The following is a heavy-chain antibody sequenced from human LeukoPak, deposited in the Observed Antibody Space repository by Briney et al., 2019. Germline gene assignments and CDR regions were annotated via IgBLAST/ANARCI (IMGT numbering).Heavy chain of an antibody. CDR2: ISGSGGST. D-gene: IGHD7-27*01. CDR1: GFTFSSYD. V-gene: IGHV3-23*01. CDR3: ARSTRNWGSNDY. Sequence: PGGSLRLSCAASGFTFSSYDMSWVRQAPGKGLEWVSTISGSGGSTNYADSVKGRFTISRDNSKNTLYLQMNSLRAEDTAVYYCARSTRNWGSNDYWGQGTLVTVSS. J-gene: IGHJ4*02.